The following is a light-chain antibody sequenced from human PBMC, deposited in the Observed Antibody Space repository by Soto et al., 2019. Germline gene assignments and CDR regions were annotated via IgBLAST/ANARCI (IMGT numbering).Light chain of an antibody. Sequence: DIQMTQSPSSLSASVGDRVTITCRASQVISNYLAWYQQKPGKVPKLLIYAASTLQSGVPSRFSGSGSGTDFTLTISSLQPEDVATYYCHKYTSAPRTFGQGTKVDIK. CDR1: QVISNY. CDR3: HKYTSAPRT. V-gene: IGKV1-27*01. CDR2: AAS. J-gene: IGKJ1*01.